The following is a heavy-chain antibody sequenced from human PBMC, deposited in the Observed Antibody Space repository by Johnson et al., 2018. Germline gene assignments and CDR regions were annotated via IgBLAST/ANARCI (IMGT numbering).Heavy chain of an antibody. CDR1: GFTISNYA. Sequence: QVQLVQSGGAVVQXGRSLRLSCEVSGFTISNYAMHWVRQAPGKGLEWVAIISYDGNHKFYADSVKGRFTISRDNSKNTMYLQMNSLSTDDTAVYYCARSWPSGSYWLGAFDIWGQGTMVTVSS. V-gene: IGHV3-30*03. CDR3: ARSWPSGSYWLGAFDI. J-gene: IGHJ3*02. D-gene: IGHD1-26*01. CDR2: ISYDGNHK.